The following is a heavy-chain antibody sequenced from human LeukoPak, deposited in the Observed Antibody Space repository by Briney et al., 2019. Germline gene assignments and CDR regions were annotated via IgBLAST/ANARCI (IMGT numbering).Heavy chain of an antibody. V-gene: IGHV4-34*01. J-gene: IGHJ3*02. Sequence: PSETLSLTCAVYGGIFNGYYWSWIRQPPGKGLEWIGEINRSGTTNYNPTLKSRVTISVDTSKSQVSLKLTSVTAADTAVFCARGRFGNPLQLQPRRPFDMWGQGTVATISS. CDR2: INRSGTT. D-gene: IGHD1-1*01. CDR1: GGIFNGYY. CDR3: ARGRFGNPLQLQPRRPFDM.